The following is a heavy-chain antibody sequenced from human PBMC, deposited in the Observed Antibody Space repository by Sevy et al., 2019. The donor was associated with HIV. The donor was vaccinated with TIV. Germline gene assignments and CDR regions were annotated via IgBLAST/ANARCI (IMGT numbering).Heavy chain of an antibody. D-gene: IGHD1-26*01. CDR1: GYTFTGYY. V-gene: IGHV1-2*04. CDR3: AREGEMGAFDI. J-gene: IGHJ3*02. CDR2: INPNSGGT. Sequence: ASVMVSCKASGYTFTGYYMHWVRQAPGQGLEWMGWINPNSGGTNYAQKFQGWVTMTRDASISTAYMELSRLRSDDTAVYYCAREGEMGAFDIWGQGTMVTVSS.